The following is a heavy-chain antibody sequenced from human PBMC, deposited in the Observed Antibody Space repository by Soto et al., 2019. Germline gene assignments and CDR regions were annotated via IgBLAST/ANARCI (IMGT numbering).Heavy chain of an antibody. V-gene: IGHV2-5*02. D-gene: IGHD2-21*02. J-gene: IGHJ6*02. Sequence: QITLKESGPTLVKPTQTLTLTCTFSAFSLSTGGVGVGWIRQPPGKALEWLALIYCDDDKRYSPSLRSRLTITKDTSKNQVVLTMTNMDPVDTATYYCIQSRCGGDCLQSYASYYYYGMDVWGQGTTVTVSS. CDR2: IYCDDDK. CDR3: IQSRCGGDCLQSYASYYYYGMDV. CDR1: AFSLSTGGVG.